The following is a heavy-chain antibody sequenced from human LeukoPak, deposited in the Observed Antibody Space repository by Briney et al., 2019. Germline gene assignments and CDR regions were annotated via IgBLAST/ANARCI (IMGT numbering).Heavy chain of an antibody. D-gene: IGHD5-18*01. CDR2: ISSSSSYI. V-gene: IGHV3-21*01. CDR1: GFTFSSYS. Sequence: PGGSLRLSCAASGFTFSSYSMNCVRQAPGKGLEWVSSISSSSSYIYYADSVKGRFTISRDNAKNSLYLQMNSLRAEDTAVYYCARADWDTAMIDYWGQGTLVTVSS. J-gene: IGHJ4*02. CDR3: ARADWDTAMIDY.